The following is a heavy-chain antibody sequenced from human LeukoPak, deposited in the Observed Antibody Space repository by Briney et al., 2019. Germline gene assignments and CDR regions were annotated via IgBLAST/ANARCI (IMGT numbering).Heavy chain of an antibody. CDR3: ARDHYDSSGYDY. CDR1: GFTVSSNY. D-gene: IGHD3-22*01. V-gene: IGHV3-66*01. J-gene: IGHJ4*02. Sequence: GGSLRLSCAASGFTVSSNYMSWVRQAPGKELEWVSVIYSGGSTYYADSVKGRFTISRDNSKNTLYLQMNSLRAEDTAVYYCARDHYDSSGYDYWGQGTLVTVSS. CDR2: IYSGGST.